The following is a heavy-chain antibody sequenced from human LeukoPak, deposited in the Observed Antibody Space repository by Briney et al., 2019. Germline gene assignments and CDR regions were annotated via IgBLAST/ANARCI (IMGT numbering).Heavy chain of an antibody. CDR2: IIPILGIA. J-gene: IGHJ4*02. CDR1: GGTFSSYT. Sequence: SVKVSCKASGGTFSSYTISWVRRAPGQGLEWMGRIIPILGIANYAQKFQGRVTITADKSTSAAYMELSSLRSEDTAVYYCARDCPNYDSSGYYFDYWGQGTLVTVSS. V-gene: IGHV1-69*04. D-gene: IGHD3-22*01. CDR3: ARDCPNYDSSGYYFDY.